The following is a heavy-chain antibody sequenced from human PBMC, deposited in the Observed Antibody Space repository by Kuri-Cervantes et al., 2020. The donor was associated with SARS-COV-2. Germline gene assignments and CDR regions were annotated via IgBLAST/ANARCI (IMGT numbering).Heavy chain of an antibody. CDR2: IYYSGST. V-gene: IGHV4-30-4*08. Sequence: LRLSCTVSGGSISSGDYYWSWIRQPPGKGLEWIGYIYYSGSTYYNPSLKSRVTISVDTSKNQFSLKLSSVTAADTAVYYCASTSYDFWSGPTIYFDYWGQGTLVPSPQ. D-gene: IGHD3-3*01. CDR3: ASTSYDFWSGPTIYFDY. CDR1: GGSISSGDYY. J-gene: IGHJ4*02.